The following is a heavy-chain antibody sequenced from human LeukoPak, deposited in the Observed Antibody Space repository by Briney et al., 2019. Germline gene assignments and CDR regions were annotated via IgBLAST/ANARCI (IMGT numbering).Heavy chain of an antibody. CDR3: ARVLFSTAEDY. J-gene: IGHJ4*02. CDR1: EYTFTGYY. Sequence: ASVKVSCKASEYTFTGYYMHWVRQAPGQGLEWMGWINPNSGGANYAQKFQGRVTMTRDTSISTAYMELSRLRSDDTAVYYCARVLFSTAEDYWGQGTLVTVSS. V-gene: IGHV1-2*02. D-gene: IGHD3-3*02. CDR2: INPNSGGA.